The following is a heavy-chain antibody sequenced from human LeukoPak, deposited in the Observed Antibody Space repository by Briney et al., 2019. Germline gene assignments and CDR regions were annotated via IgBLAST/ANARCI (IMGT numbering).Heavy chain of an antibody. CDR3: ARGPNSSWSGLDF. CDR2: ISPTGSTA. CDR1: GFSFSGHW. V-gene: IGHV3-74*01. Sequence: GGSLRLSCTASGFSFSGHWMHWARQLPGKGLVWVSRISPTGSTASYADSVKGRFTVSRDNAKNTLYLQVNNLRAEDTAVYYCARGPNSSWSGLDFWGQGTLLTVSS. D-gene: IGHD6-6*01. J-gene: IGHJ4*02.